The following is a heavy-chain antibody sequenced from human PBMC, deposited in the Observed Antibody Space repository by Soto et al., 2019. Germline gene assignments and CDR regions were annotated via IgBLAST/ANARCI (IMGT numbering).Heavy chain of an antibody. V-gene: IGHV4-59*12. Sequence: SETLSLTCTVSGGSISSYYWSWIRQHPGKGLEWIGYIYYSGSTYYNPSLKSRVTISVETSKNQFSLKVTSVAAADAAVYYCARGRSGGAAVWGQGTLVTVSS. CDR2: IYYSGST. CDR1: GGSISSYY. J-gene: IGHJ4*02. D-gene: IGHD3-3*01. CDR3: ARGRSGGAAV.